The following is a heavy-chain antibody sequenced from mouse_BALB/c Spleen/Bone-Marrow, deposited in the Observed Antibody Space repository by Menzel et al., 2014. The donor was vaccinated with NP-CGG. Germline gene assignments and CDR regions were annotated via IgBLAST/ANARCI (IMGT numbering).Heavy chain of an antibody. D-gene: IGHD1-1*01. J-gene: IGHJ2*01. Sequence: VHLHQSGAELVRPGASVKLSCKASGYTFTSYWINWVKQRPGQGLEWIGNIYPSDSYTNYNQKFKDKATLTVDKSSSTAYMQLSSPTSEDSAVYYCTRSYGSSYEYYFDYWGQGTTLTVSS. V-gene: IGHV1-69*02. CDR1: GYTFTSYW. CDR2: IYPSDSYT. CDR3: TRSYGSSYEYYFDY.